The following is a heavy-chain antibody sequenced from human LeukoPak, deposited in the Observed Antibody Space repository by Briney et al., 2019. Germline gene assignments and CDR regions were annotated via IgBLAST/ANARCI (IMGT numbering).Heavy chain of an antibody. CDR1: GGTFSSYA. CDR3: ARKSRIQNVKGDDAFDI. J-gene: IGHJ3*02. Sequence: GASVKVSCKASGGTFSSYAISWVRQAPGQGLEWMGWISAYNGNTNYAQKLQGRVTMTTDTSTSTAYMELRSLRSDDTAVYYCARKSRIQNVKGDDAFDIWGQGTKVTVSS. V-gene: IGHV1-18*01. CDR2: ISAYNGNT. D-gene: IGHD5-18*01.